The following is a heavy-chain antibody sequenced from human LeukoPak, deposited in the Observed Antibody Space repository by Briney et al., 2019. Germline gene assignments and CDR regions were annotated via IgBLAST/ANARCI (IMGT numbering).Heavy chain of an antibody. D-gene: IGHD3-3*01. Sequence: GGSLRLSCAASGFTFSSYAMSWVRQAPGKGLEWVSAISGSGGSTYYADSVKGRFTISRDNSKNTLYLQMNSLRAEDTAVYYCANGGDFWCGYYTDLDYWGQGTLVTVSS. J-gene: IGHJ4*02. CDR3: ANGGDFWCGYYTDLDY. CDR2: ISGSGGST. V-gene: IGHV3-23*01. CDR1: GFTFSSYA.